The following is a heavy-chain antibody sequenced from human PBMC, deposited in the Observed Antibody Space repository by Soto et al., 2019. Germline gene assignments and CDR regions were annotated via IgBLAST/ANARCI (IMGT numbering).Heavy chain of an antibody. J-gene: IGHJ4*02. CDR2: IIPIFGTA. Sequence: GASVKVSCKASGGTFSSYAISWVRQAPGQGLEWMGGIIPIFGTANYAQKFQGRVTMTRDTSTSTVYMELSSLRSEDTAVYYCARVLYSDYYDSSGHLDYWGQGTLVTVSS. CDR1: GGTFSSYA. D-gene: IGHD3-22*01. CDR3: ARVLYSDYYDSSGHLDY. V-gene: IGHV1-69*05.